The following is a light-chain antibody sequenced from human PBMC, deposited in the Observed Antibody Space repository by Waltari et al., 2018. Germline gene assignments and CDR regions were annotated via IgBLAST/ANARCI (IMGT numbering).Light chain of an antibody. CDR3: QQYNDWPRT. CDR2: GAS. Sequence: EIVMTQSPATLSVSPGERATLSCRPSQSVSSNLAWYQQRPGQAPRLLISGASTRATGIPARFSGSGSGTEFTLTISILQSEDFAVYYCQQYNDWPRTFGQGTRVEVK. CDR1: QSVSSN. J-gene: IGKJ1*01. V-gene: IGKV3-15*01.